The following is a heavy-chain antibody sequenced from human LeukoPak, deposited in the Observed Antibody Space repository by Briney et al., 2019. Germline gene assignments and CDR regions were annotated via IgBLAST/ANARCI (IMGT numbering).Heavy chain of an antibody. V-gene: IGHV4-31*03. CDR2: IYYSGST. J-gene: IGHJ6*04. CDR1: GGSTSSGGYY. D-gene: IGHD2-21*02. CDR3: ARAKAPPCGGDCYTVISYYYYGMDV. Sequence: SQTLSLTCTVPGGSTSSGGYYWSWIRQHPGKGLEWLGYIYYSGSTSYNPSLKSRVTISVDTSKNQFSLKLSSVTAADTAVYYCARAKAPPCGGDCYTVISYYYYGMDVWGKGTTVTVSS.